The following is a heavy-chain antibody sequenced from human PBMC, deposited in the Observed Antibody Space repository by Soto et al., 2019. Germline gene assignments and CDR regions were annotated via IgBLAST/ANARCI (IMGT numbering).Heavy chain of an antibody. CDR2: ISYDGSNT. D-gene: IGHD1-26*01. CDR1: GFTFSSYG. J-gene: IGHJ4*02. CDR3: AKEGGLSGSYYISSSYYFDY. V-gene: IGHV3-30*18. Sequence: QVQLVESGGGVVQPGRSLRLSCAASGFTFSSYGMHWVRQAPGKGLEWVAIISYDGSNTYYADSVKGRFTISRENSKNTLYLQMNSLRAEDTSVYYCAKEGGLSGSYYISSSYYFDYWGQGTLVTVSS.